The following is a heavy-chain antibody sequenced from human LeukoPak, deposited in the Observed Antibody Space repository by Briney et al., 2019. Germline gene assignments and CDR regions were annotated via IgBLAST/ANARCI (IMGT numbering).Heavy chain of an antibody. CDR1: GFTFSSYG. D-gene: IGHD3-22*01. CDR3: AKGLRYYYDSSGYPY. J-gene: IGHJ4*02. V-gene: IGHV3-23*01. CDR2: ISGSGGST. Sequence: GTLRLSCAASGFTFSSYGMSWVRQAPGRGLEWVSAISGSGGSTYYADSVKGRFTISRDNSKNTLYLQMNSLRAEDTAVYYCAKGLRYYYDSSGYPYWGQGTLVTVSS.